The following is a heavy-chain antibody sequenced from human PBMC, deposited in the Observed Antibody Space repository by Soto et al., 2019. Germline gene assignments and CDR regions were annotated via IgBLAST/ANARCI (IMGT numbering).Heavy chain of an antibody. D-gene: IGHD3-16*01. CDR3: AHAFGGTSWPNDAFDV. V-gene: IGHV2-5*02. CDR1: GFSFTADGVG. J-gene: IGHJ3*01. CDR2: IYWADDT. Sequence: QITLKESGPTLVQPTQTLTLTCIFSGFSFTADGVGVGWIRQPPGKALEWLALIYWADDTRYRASLKSRLTITKDSSKNQVVLTRTNMDPVDTATYYCAHAFGGTSWPNDAFDVWGKGTVFTVSS.